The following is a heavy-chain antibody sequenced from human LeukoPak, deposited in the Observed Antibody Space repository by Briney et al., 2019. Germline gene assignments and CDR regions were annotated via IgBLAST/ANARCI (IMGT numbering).Heavy chain of an antibody. D-gene: IGHD2-2*01. CDR3: ARGGSDQLPEYYMDV. CDR2: INPNSGGT. CDR1: GYTFTSYY. Sequence: ASVKVSCKASGYTFTSYYMHWVRQAPGQGLEWMGWINPNSGGTNYAQKFQGRVTMTRDTSISTAYMELSRLRSEDTAVYYCARGGSDQLPEYYMDVWGKGTTVTVSS. J-gene: IGHJ6*03. V-gene: IGHV1-2*02.